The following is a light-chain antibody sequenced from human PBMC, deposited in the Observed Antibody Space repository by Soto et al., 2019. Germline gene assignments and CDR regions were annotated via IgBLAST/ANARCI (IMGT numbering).Light chain of an antibody. V-gene: IGLV1-47*01. CDR2: NNS. Sequence: QSVLTQPPSASGTPGQRVTISCSGSSSNIGSNSVHWYQQLPGTAPKLLIYNNSQRPAGVPERISGSKSGTSASLAISGLRSEDEADYYCEAWDDSLSGVVFGGGTKLTVL. J-gene: IGLJ2*01. CDR1: SSNIGSNS. CDR3: EAWDDSLSGVV.